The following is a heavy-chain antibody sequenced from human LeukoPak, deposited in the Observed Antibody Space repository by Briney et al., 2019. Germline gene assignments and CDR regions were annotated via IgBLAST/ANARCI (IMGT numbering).Heavy chain of an antibody. CDR1: GGSISSNY. Sequence: SETLSLTCSVSGGSISSNYWTWIRQPAGKGLEWIGRIYTSGTTDYNPSLKSRVTMSVDTSKNQFSLKLSSVTAADTAVYYCARDGVYCTNGICYQKYYFDQWGQGTLVTVPS. CDR2: IYTSGTT. D-gene: IGHD2-8*01. J-gene: IGHJ4*02. V-gene: IGHV4-4*07. CDR3: ARDGVYCTNGICYQKYYFDQ.